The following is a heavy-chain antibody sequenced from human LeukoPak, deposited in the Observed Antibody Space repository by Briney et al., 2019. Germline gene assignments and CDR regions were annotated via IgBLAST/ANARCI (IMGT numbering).Heavy chain of an antibody. CDR2: FYTTRNT. CDR3: ARMTTGSYYFDY. V-gene: IGHV4-4*07. CDR1: GGSISSYY. J-gene: IGHJ4*02. D-gene: IGHD4-11*01. Sequence: SETLSLTCTVSGGSISSYYWSWIRQPAGKGLEWIGRFYTTRNTNYSPSLKSRVTISVDTSKNHFSLKLTSVTAADTAVYYCARMTTGSYYFDYWGRGTLVTVSS.